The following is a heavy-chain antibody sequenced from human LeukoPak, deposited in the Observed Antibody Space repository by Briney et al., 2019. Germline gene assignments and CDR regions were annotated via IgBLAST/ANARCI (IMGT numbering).Heavy chain of an antibody. CDR1: GFTVSSNY. CDR2: IYSGGST. V-gene: IGHV3-53*01. D-gene: IGHD3-10*01. J-gene: IGHJ4*02. CDR3: ARETVRGVFDH. Sequence: GGSLRLSCAASGFTVSSNYMSWVRQAPGKGLEWVSVIYSGGSTYYADSVKGRFTISRGNSKNTLYLQMNSLRAEDTAVYYCARETVRGVFDHWGQGTLVTVSS.